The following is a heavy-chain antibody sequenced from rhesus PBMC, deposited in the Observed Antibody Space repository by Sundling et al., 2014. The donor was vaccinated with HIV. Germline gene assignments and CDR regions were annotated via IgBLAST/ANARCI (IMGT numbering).Heavy chain of an antibody. Sequence: EVQLVESGGGLAKPGGSLRLSCAASGFTFSSYAMHWVRQAPGKGLEWVSAISSGGSTYYADSVKGRFTISRDNSKNTLSLQMNSLRAEDTAVYYCAKESRYSPFYGSYGYYGLDSWGQGVVVTVSS. CDR3: AKESRYSPFYGSYGYYGLDS. J-gene: IGHJ6*01. D-gene: IGHD4-4*01. CDR1: GFTFSSYA. V-gene: IGHV3-103*01. CDR2: ISSGGST.